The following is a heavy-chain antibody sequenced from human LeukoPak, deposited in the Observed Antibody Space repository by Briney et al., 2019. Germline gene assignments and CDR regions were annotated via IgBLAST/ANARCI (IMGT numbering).Heavy chain of an antibody. CDR2: ISGSGSTI. J-gene: IGHJ1*01. D-gene: IGHD6-13*01. CDR1: GFTFSDYY. V-gene: IGHV3-11*01. CDR3: ARPGYTSNWTPEYFQY. Sequence: GGSLRLSCAASGFTFSDYYMSWIRQAPGKGLEWLSYISGSGSTIYYGDSVRGRFTISRDNAKSSLFLEMNSLRAEDTAVYFCARPGYTSNWTPEYFQYWGRGTLVTVSS.